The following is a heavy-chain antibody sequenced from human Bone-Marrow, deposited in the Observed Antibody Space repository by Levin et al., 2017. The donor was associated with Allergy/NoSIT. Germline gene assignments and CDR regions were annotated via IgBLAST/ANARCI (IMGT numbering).Heavy chain of an antibody. V-gene: IGHV3-74*01. CDR3: ARGGGPIEN. CDR1: GFTFSGYL. D-gene: IGHD3-16*01. CDR2: IKNDENTI. J-gene: IGHJ4*02. Sequence: GGSLRLSCVASGFTFSGYLMHCVRQAPGKWLVWVSRIKNDENTISYADSVKGRFTISRDNAKNTLYLQMSGLRVEDTAVYYCARGGGPIENWGQGTLVTVPS.